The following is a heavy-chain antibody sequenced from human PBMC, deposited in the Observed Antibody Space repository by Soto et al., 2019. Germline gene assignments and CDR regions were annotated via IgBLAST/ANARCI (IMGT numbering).Heavy chain of an antibody. CDR3: ARDQAYSGYDC. V-gene: IGHV3-30-3*01. CDR1: GFTFSSNA. J-gene: IGHJ4*02. CDR2: ISYDGSNK. Sequence: QVQLVESGGGVVQPGRSLRLSCAASGFTFSSNAMHWVRQAPGKGLEWVAVISYDGSNKYYADSVKGRFTISRDNSKNTLYLQMNSLRAEDTAVYYCARDQAYSGYDCWGQGTLVTVSS. D-gene: IGHD5-12*01.